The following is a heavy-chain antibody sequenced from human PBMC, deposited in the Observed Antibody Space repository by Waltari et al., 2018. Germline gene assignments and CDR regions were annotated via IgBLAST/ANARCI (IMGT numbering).Heavy chain of an antibody. J-gene: IGHJ4*02. CDR3: ARTDIVVVPAAQHSLDY. V-gene: IGHV1-69*05. Sequence: QVQLVQSGAEVKKPGSSVKVSCKASGGTFSSYALSWVRQAPGQGLEWMGGIIPIFGTANYAQKFQGRVTITTDESTSTAYMELSSLRSEDTAVYYCARTDIVVVPAAQHSLDYWGQGTLVTVSS. CDR1: GGTFSSYA. D-gene: IGHD2-2*01. CDR2: IIPIFGTA.